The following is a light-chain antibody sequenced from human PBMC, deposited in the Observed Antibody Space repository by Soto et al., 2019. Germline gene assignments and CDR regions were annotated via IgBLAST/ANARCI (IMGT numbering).Light chain of an antibody. V-gene: IGLV1-40*01. CDR2: GNS. CDR1: SSNIGAGYD. CDR3: QSYDSSLGGWV. Sequence: QSVLTQPPSVSGAPGQRVTISCTGSSSNIGAGYDVHWYQQLPGTAPKLLIYGNSNRPSGVPDRFSGSKSGTSASLAITGLRAGDEADYYCQSYDSSLGGWVFGGGTKLTVL. J-gene: IGLJ3*02.